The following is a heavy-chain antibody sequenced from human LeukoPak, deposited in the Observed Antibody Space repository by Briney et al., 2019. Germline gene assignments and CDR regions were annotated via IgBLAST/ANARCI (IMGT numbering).Heavy chain of an antibody. J-gene: IGHJ6*03. Sequence: VGSLRLSCAASGFTFSDYYMCSIRQAPGKGLGRVSYTIISGGTIYYTDSVRGRFTISRDNAKSTLYLQMNSLTVEDTAVYYCARILSGSSWFPHDYYYYYVDVWGKRTTVTISS. V-gene: IGHV3-11*04. D-gene: IGHD6-13*01. CDR1: GFTFSDYY. CDR2: TIISGGTI. CDR3: ARILSGSSWFPHDYYYYYVDV.